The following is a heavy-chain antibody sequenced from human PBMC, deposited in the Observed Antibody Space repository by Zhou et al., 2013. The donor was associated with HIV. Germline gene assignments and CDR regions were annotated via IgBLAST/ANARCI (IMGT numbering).Heavy chain of an antibody. CDR3: ARGDYSDYALG. CDR1: GYIFTDFY. D-gene: IGHD4-17*01. Sequence: QVQLVQSGAEVKKPGASVKVSCKASGYIFTDFYVHWVRQAPGQGLEWMGWIDPKSGGTNYAQKFQGRVTMTRDTSINTVYMELSSLTSDDTAMFYCARGDYSDYALGWGQGTLVTGLL. J-gene: IGHJ1*01. V-gene: IGHV1-2*02. CDR2: IDPKSGGT.